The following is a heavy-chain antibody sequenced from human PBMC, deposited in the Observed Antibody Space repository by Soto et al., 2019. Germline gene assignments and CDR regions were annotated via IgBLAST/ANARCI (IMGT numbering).Heavy chain of an antibody. CDR2: IKQDGSEK. Sequence: EVQLVESGGGLVQPGGSLRLSCAASGFTFSSYWMSWVRQAPGKGLEWVANIKQDGSEKYYVDSVKGRFTISRDNAKNSLYLQMNSLRAEDTAEYYCARDLGQHSSSWYFDYWGQGTLVTVSS. CDR3: ARDLGQHSSSWYFDY. V-gene: IGHV3-7*01. CDR1: GFTFSSYW. J-gene: IGHJ4*02. D-gene: IGHD6-13*01.